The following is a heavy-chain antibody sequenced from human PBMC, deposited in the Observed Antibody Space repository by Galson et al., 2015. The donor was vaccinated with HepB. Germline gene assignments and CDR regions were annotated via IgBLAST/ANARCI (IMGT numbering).Heavy chain of an antibody. J-gene: IGHJ6*02. CDR2: ISGSGGST. CDR3: VKGGDYEDYYYYGMDV. D-gene: IGHD2-21*02. Sequence: SLRLSCAASGFTFSSYAMSWVRQAPGKGLEWVSAISGSGGSTYYADSVKGRFTISRDNSKNTLYLQMNSLRAEDTAVYYCVKGGDYEDYYYYGMDVWGQGTTVTVSS. CDR1: GFTFSSYA. V-gene: IGHV3-23*01.